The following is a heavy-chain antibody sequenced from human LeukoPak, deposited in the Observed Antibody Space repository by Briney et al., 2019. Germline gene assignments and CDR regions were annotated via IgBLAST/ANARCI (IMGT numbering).Heavy chain of an antibody. CDR3: TSPGSSRYGMDV. CDR2: INPDSGVP. J-gene: IGHJ6*02. CDR1: GYTFTGYY. Sequence: ASVKVSCKASGYTFTGYYVHWVRQAPGQGLEWMGRINPDSGVPNYAQKFQGRVTFTRDTSISTAYMELSRLRSDDTAVYYCTSPGSSRYGMDVWGQGTTVAVSS. D-gene: IGHD1-26*01. V-gene: IGHV1-2*06.